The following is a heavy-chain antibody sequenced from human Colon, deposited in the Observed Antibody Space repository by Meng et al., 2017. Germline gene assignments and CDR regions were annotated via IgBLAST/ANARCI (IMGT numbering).Heavy chain of an antibody. CDR2: MNPDSGDT. D-gene: IGHD3-22*01. V-gene: IGHV1-8*01. J-gene: IGHJ4*02. CDR3: ARGGYYYDSSGFQAALDY. Sequence: QVQLVQSGAEMKKPGASVKVSCKASGYTFTTYDINWVRQATGQGLEWMGWMNPDSGDTGYAQKFQGRLTMTRDTSISAAYMELTSLRSEDTAVYYCARGGYYYDSSGFQAALDYWGQGALVTVSS. CDR1: GYTFTTYD.